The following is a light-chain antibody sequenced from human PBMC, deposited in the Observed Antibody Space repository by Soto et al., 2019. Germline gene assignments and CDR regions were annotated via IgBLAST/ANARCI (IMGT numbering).Light chain of an antibody. V-gene: IGKV2-28*01. CDR1: QSLLDSHGYNY. CDR2: LGS. Sequence: DIVMTQSPVSLPVTPGEPASISCRSSQSLLDSHGYNYLDWYLQKPGQSPQLLIYLGSNRAPGVTDRFSGSGSGTDFTLKISRVEAEDVGVYYCMQALQTPLYTFGQGTKLEIK. CDR3: MQALQTPLYT. J-gene: IGKJ2*01.